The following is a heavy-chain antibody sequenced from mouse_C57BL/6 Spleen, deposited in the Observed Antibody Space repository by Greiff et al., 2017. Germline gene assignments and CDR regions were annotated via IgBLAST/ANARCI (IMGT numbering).Heavy chain of an antibody. D-gene: IGHD2-1*01. CDR2: INPNNGGT. Sequence: VQLQQSGPELVKPGASVKIPCKASGYTFTDYNMDWVKQSHGKSLEWIGDINPNNGGTIYNQKFKGKATLTVDKSSSTAYMELRSLTSEDTAVYYCARGDGNYSHWYFDVWGTGTTVTVSS. CDR3: ARGDGNYSHWYFDV. CDR1: GYTFTDYN. J-gene: IGHJ1*03. V-gene: IGHV1-18*01.